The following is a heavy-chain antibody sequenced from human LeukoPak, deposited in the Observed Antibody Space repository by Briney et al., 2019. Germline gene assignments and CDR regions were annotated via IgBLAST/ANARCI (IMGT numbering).Heavy chain of an antibody. CDR2: IYYSGST. CDR3: ALADPGAGYYFDY. J-gene: IGHJ4*02. D-gene: IGHD3-10*01. CDR1: GGSLSSYY. V-gene: IGHV4-59*01. Sequence: PSETLSLTCTVSGGSLSSYYWSWIRQPPGKGLEWIGYIYYSGSTNYNPSLKSRVTISVDTSKNQFSLKLSSVTAADTAVYYCALADPGAGYYFDYWGQGTLVTVSS.